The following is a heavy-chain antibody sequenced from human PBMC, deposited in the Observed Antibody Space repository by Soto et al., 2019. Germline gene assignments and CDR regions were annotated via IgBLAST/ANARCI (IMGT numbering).Heavy chain of an antibody. CDR1: GGTFSPYT. V-gene: IGHV1-69*02. J-gene: IGHJ4*02. Sequence: QVQLVQSGAEVKKPGSSVKVSCKASGGTFSPYTVNWVRQAPGQGLEWMGRIIPFLGVTNYAQKFQARVTLTADTSTTTAYMELSGLIFEDTAVYYCARGWESTVSTWSFGAFWGRGTLVTVSS. CDR3: ARGWESTVSTWSFGAF. CDR2: IIPFLGVT. D-gene: IGHD3-10*01.